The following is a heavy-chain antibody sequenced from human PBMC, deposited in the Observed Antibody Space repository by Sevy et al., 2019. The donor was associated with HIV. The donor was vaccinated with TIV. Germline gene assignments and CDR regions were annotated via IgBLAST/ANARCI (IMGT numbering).Heavy chain of an antibody. CDR2: ISGLSNYI. D-gene: IGHD6-19*01. CDR3: ARAVPATDAFDI. Sequence: GGSLRLSCAASGFTFSSSSMHWVRQAPGKGLEWVSSISGLSNYIYYADSMKGRFSISRDNAKNSLYLQMISLRAEDTAVFYCARAVPATDAFDIWGQGTLVTVSS. CDR1: GFTFSSSS. J-gene: IGHJ3*02. V-gene: IGHV3-21*01.